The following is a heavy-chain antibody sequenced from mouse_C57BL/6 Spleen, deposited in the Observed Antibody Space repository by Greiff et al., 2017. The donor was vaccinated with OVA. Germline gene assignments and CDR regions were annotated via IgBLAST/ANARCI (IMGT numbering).Heavy chain of an antibody. J-gene: IGHJ4*01. D-gene: IGHD1-1*01. CDR1: GYTFTDYY. CDR2: INPNNGGT. CDR3: ARYYGSSFLNAMDY. V-gene: IGHV1-26*01. Sequence: VQLKQSGPELVKPGASVKISCKASGYTFTDYYMNWVKQSHGKSLEWIGDINPNNGGTSYNQKFKGKATLTVDKSSSTAYMERRSLTSEDSAVYYCARYYGSSFLNAMDYWGKGTSVTVSS.